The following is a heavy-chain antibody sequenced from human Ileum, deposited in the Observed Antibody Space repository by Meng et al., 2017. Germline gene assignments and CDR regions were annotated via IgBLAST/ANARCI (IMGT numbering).Heavy chain of an antibody. CDR3: AASLDGSRFDP. V-gene: IGHV4-30-4*01. CDR2: IFDTGPP. J-gene: IGHJ5*02. Sequence: VQLQESGPGLVKSSQTLALTCTVCGGSISSGDYYWRWIRQPPGKGLEGSGYIFDTGPPYYSPPLRSRLSISMGTSKNQFSLRLTSVTAADTAVYYCAASLDGSRFDPWGQGTLVTVSS. CDR1: GGSISSGDYY. D-gene: IGHD2-2*03.